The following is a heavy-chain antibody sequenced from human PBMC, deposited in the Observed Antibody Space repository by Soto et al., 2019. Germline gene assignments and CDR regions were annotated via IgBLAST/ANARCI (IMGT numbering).Heavy chain of an antibody. Sequence: SETLSLTCTVSGGSISTYYWSWIRQPPGKGLEWVAYIYYSGSTNYNPSLNYNPSLKSRVTISVDTSKNQFSLKLSSVTAADTAVYYCARHDGGKSDYWGHGTLVTVS. D-gene: IGHD1-26*01. CDR2: IYYSGSTNYNPSL. CDR1: GGSISTYY. CDR3: ARHDGGKSDY. J-gene: IGHJ4*01. V-gene: IGHV4-59*08.